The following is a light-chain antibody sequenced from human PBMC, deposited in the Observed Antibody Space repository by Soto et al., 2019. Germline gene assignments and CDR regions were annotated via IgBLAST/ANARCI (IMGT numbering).Light chain of an antibody. J-gene: IGKJ5*01. CDR2: DAS. CDR3: QQLNSYLIT. CDR1: QGISRH. Sequence: DIPLTQSPYFLSASVGDRVIITCRASQGISRHLAWYQQKPGKAPKPLIYDASTLQSGVPSRFSGSGSGTEFTLRISSLQPEDFATYYCQQLNSYLITFGQGTRLEIK. V-gene: IGKV1-9*01.